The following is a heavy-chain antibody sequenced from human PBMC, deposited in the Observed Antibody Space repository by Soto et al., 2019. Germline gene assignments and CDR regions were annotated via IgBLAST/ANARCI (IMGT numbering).Heavy chain of an antibody. CDR2: INHSGST. V-gene: IGHV4-34*01. CDR3: AREGQYQLLSRNHYYYYYMDV. CDR1: GGSISSYY. J-gene: IGHJ6*03. D-gene: IGHD2-2*01. Sequence: PSETLSLTCTVSGGSISSYYWSWIRQPPGKGLEWIGEINHSGSTNYNPSLKSRVTISVDTSKNQFSLKLSSVTAADTAVYYCAREGQYQLLSRNHYYYYYMDVWGKGTTVTVSS.